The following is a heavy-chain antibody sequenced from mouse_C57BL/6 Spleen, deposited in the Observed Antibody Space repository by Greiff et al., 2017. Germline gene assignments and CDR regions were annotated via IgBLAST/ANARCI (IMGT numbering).Heavy chain of an antibody. J-gene: IGHJ2*01. D-gene: IGHD1-1*01. V-gene: IGHV14-4*01. Sequence: EVQLVESGAELVRPGASVKLSCTASGFNIKDDYMHWVKQRPEQGLEWIGWIDPENGDTEYASKFQGKATITAATSSNTAYLQLSSLTSEDTAVYYCTTVYYYGSPDYWGQGTTLTVSS. CDR3: TTVYYYGSPDY. CDR1: GFNIKDDY. CDR2: IDPENGDT.